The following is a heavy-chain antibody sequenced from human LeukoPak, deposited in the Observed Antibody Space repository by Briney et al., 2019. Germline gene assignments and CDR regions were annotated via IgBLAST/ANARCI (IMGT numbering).Heavy chain of an antibody. V-gene: IGHV3-48*03. D-gene: IGHD5-24*01. CDR3: ARDQARDGYNGAFDI. CDR2: ISSSGSTI. J-gene: IGHJ3*02. Sequence: PGGSLRLSCAASGFTFSSYEMNWVRQAPGKGLEWVSYISSSGSTIYYADSVKGRFTISRVNAKNSLYLQMNSLRAEDTAVYYCARDQARDGYNGAFDIWGQGTMVTVSS. CDR1: GFTFSSYE.